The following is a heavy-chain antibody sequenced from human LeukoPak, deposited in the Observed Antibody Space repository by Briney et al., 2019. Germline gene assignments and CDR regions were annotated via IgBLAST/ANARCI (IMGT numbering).Heavy chain of an antibody. CDR2: IYYSGST. V-gene: IGHV4-59*09. CDR3: ARGMAGDFDY. J-gene: IGHJ4*02. Sequence: EWIGYIYYSGSTNYNPSLKSRVTISVDTSKNQFSLKLSSVTAADTAVYYCARGMAGDFDYWGQGTLVTVSS. D-gene: IGHD1-26*01.